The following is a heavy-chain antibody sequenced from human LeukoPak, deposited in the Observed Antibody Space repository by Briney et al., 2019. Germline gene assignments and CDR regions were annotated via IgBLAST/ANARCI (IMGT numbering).Heavy chain of an antibody. D-gene: IGHD1-26*01. Sequence: GGSLRLSCAASGFTFSSYSMNWVRQAPGKGLEGVSYISSSSTIYYADSVKGRFTISRDNAKNSLYLQMNSLRAEDTAVYYCARVSTRGYPPGVGATIWGQGTLVTVSS. CDR2: ISSSSTI. J-gene: IGHJ4*02. CDR1: GFTFSSYS. CDR3: ARVSTRGYPPGVGATI. V-gene: IGHV3-48*04.